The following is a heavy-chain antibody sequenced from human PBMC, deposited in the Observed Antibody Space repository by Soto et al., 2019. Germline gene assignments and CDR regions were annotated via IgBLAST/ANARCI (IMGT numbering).Heavy chain of an antibody. CDR1: GGSISSYY. V-gene: IGHV4-59*08. CDR3: AIHECSYYDFWSGYQPGYYYMDV. Sequence: SETLSLTCTVSGGSISSYYWSWIRQPPGKGLEWSGYIYYSGSTNYNPSLKSKKTISVDTSNNHFSLKLISVTAADTSVYHCAIHECSYYDFWSGYQPGYYYMDVWGKGTTVTVSS. D-gene: IGHD3-3*01. J-gene: IGHJ6*03. CDR2: IYYSGST.